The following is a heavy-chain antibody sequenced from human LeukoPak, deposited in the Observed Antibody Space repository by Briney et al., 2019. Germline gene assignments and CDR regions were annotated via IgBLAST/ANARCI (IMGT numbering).Heavy chain of an antibody. J-gene: IGHJ4*02. V-gene: IGHV3-23*01. Sequence: PGGSLRLSCAASGFTFSSYSMSWVRQAPGKGLEWISGISVSGHRTYHAASVKGRFTISRDNSNNMVYLQMNSLRAEDTAVYYCVKDLVGYDSGNYRDCWGQGTLVTVSS. CDR3: VKDLVGYDSGNYRDC. CDR2: ISVSGHRT. CDR1: GFTFSSYS. D-gene: IGHD3-22*01.